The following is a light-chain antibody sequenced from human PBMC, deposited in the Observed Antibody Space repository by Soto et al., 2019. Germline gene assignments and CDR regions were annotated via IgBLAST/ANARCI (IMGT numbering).Light chain of an antibody. V-gene: IGLV2-23*01. Sequence: QSVLTQPASVSGSPGQSITISCTGTSSDVGSYNLVSWYQHHAAKAPKLMIYEGSKRPSGISNRFSGSKSGNAASLTISGLEAEDEADYYWCSYVLTNAWVFGGGTKLTVL. CDR2: EGS. J-gene: IGLJ3*02. CDR3: CSYVLTNAWV. CDR1: SSDVGSYNL.